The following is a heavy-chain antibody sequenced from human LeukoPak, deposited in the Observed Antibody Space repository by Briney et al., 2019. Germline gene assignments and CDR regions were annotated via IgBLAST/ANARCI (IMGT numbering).Heavy chain of an antibody. CDR3: ARGEGYLDY. CDR1: GGSISSYY. CDR2: IYYSGST. J-gene: IGHJ4*02. V-gene: IGHV4-59*08. Sequence: PSETLSLTCTVSGGSISSYYRSWIRQPPGKGLEWIGYIYYSGSTNYNPSLKSRVTISVDTSKNQFSLKLSSVTAADTAVYYCARGEGYLDYWGQGTLVTVSS.